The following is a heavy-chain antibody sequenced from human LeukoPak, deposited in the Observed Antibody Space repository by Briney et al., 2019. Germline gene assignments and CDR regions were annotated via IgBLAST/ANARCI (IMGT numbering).Heavy chain of an antibody. CDR2: ISGSGDKT. CDR3: AKDRSLNGGNSNGYFDY. V-gene: IGHV3-23*01. CDR1: GFTFSSDA. J-gene: IGHJ4*02. Sequence: GGSLRLSCAASGFTFSSDAMNWVRQRPGKGLEWVSVISGSGDKTYYADSVKGRFTISRDNSKNTLYLQMNSLRAEDTAVYFCAKDRSLNGGNSNGYFDYWGQETLVTVSS. D-gene: IGHD4-23*01.